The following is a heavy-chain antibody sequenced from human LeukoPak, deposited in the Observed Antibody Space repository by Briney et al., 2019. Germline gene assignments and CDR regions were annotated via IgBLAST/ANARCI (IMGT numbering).Heavy chain of an antibody. Sequence: ASVKVSCKASGYTFTGYYTHWVRQAPGQGLEWMGWINPNSGGTNYAQKFQGRVTMTRDTSISTAYMELSRLRSDDTAVYYCARVAVRRGLFDYWGQGTLVTVSS. D-gene: IGHD5-12*01. CDR2: INPNSGGT. V-gene: IGHV1-2*02. J-gene: IGHJ4*02. CDR3: ARVAVRRGLFDY. CDR1: GYTFTGYY.